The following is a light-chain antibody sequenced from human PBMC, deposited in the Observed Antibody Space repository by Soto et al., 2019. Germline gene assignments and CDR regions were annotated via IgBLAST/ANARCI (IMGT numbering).Light chain of an antibody. CDR2: GAT. V-gene: IGKV3-20*01. CDR3: KQYGSSPRT. J-gene: IGKJ2*02. Sequence: ETVLTQSPGTLSLSPGERATLSCRASQSITSNYLAWYQLKPGQAPRLLVYGATNRATGIPDTFRGSGSGTDFTLTISDLEPEDFAVYYCKQYGSSPRTFGQGTKLELK. CDR1: QSITSNY.